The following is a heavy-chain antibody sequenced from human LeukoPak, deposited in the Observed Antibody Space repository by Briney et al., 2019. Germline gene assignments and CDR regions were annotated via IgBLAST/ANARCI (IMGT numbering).Heavy chain of an antibody. D-gene: IGHD3-16*01. CDR1: GGSISYSTTY. Sequence: SETLPLTCTVSGGSISYSTTYWGWIRQPPGKGLEWIASIFYNGRTWNNPSLKSRVSISVDTSKNQFSLKVSAVTAADTAVYYCARQGTYYDKIYYFDYWGQGTLVTVSS. J-gene: IGHJ4*02. CDR2: IFYNGRT. V-gene: IGHV4-39*01. CDR3: ARQGTYYDKIYYFDY.